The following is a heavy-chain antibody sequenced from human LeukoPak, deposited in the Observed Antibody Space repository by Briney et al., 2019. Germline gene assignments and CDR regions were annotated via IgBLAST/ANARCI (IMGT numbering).Heavy chain of an antibody. CDR3: ARDRASVVRGVIITDYYYYMDV. CDR2: IKEDGSEK. CDR1: GFTFSRYW. J-gene: IGHJ6*03. D-gene: IGHD3-10*01. V-gene: IGHV3-7*01. Sequence: PGGSLRLSCAASGFTFSRYWISWVRQAPGKGLEWVANIKEDGSEKKYVDSVKGRFTISRDNAKNSLYLQMNSLRAEDTAVYYCARDRASVVRGVIITDYYYYMDVWGKGTTVTVSS.